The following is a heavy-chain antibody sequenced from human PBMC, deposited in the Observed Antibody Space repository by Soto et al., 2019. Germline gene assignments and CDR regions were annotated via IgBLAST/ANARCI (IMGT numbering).Heavy chain of an antibody. J-gene: IGHJ4*02. D-gene: IGHD4-17*01. CDR1: GGSISSYY. V-gene: IGHV4-59*08. CDR3: ARENNGDLIDY. CDR2: IYYRGST. Sequence: PSETLSLTCTVSGGSISSYYWSWIRQPPGKGLEWIGYIYYRGSTNYNPSLKSRVTISVDTSKNQFSLKLSSVTAADTAVYYCARENNGDLIDYWGQGTLVTVSS.